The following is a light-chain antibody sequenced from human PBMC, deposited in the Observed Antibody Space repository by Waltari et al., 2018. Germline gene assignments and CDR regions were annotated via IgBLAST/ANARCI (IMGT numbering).Light chain of an antibody. J-gene: IGKJ1*01. V-gene: IGKV2-30*02. Sequence: DVVMTQSPLSLPVTLGQPASISCRSSQSLVHSDGNTYLNWFQQRPGASPRRLIYKVSNRDSGVPARFSGSGSGTDFTLKISRVEAEDVGVYYCMQGTHWPWTFGQGTKVEIK. CDR3: MQGTHWPWT. CDR2: KVS. CDR1: QSLVHSDGNTY.